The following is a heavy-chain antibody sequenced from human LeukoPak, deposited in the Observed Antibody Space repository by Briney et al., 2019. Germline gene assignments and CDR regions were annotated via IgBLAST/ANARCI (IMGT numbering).Heavy chain of an antibody. CDR3: ARGSGYCSSTSCNNWFDP. CDR1: GYTFTGYY. D-gene: IGHD2-2*01. V-gene: IGHV1-2*02. J-gene: IGHJ5*02. Sequence: ASVKFSCKASGYTFTGYYMHWVRQAPGQGLEWMGWINPNSGGTDYAQKFQGRVTMTRDTSISTAYMELSRLRSDDTAVYYCARGSGYCSSTSCNNWFDPWGRGTLVTVSS. CDR2: INPNSGGT.